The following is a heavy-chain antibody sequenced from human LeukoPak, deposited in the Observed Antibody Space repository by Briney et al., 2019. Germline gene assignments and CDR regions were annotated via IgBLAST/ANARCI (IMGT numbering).Heavy chain of an antibody. CDR2: ISGTGSHI. Sequence: GGSLRLSCEASGFTFSVYSMNWVRQAPGKGLEWVSSISGTGSHIYSADSMKGRFIISRDNAKNSLYLQMNSLRAEDTAVYYCVREPGAPRGWFDSWGQGTLVTVSS. V-gene: IGHV3-21*01. CDR1: GFTFSVYS. J-gene: IGHJ5*01. D-gene: IGHD7-27*01. CDR3: VREPGAPRGWFDS.